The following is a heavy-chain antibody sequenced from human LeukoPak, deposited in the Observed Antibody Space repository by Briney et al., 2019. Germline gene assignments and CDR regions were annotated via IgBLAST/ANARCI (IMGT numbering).Heavy chain of an antibody. CDR3: ARDYGSGSYSFDY. CDR2: IIPIFGTA. J-gene: IGHJ4*02. V-gene: IGHV1-69*05. CDR1: GGTSSSYA. Sequence: SVKVSCKASGGTSSSYAISWVRQAPGQGLEWMGGIIPIFGTANYAQKFQGRVTITTDEATSTAYMELSSLRSEDTAVYYCARDYGSGSYSFDYWGQGTLVTVSS. D-gene: IGHD3-10*01.